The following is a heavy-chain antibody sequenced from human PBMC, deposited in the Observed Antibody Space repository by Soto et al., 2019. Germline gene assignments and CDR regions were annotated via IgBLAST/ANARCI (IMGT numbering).Heavy chain of an antibody. CDR3: ATDMGYVDCSIVAGFDY. V-gene: IGHV3-9*01. D-gene: IGHD4-17*01. Sequence: EVQLVESGGGLVQPGRSLILSCAAAGFTFNDYAMHWVLQAPGKCLGWASGINWNSVFLVYADSVKGRLTISRDNAKNSLYLQMNRLRPEDKGLYFCATDMGYVDCSIVAGFDYWGMGTLVNVSS. J-gene: IGHJ4*02. CDR1: GFTFNDYA. CDR2: INWNSVFL.